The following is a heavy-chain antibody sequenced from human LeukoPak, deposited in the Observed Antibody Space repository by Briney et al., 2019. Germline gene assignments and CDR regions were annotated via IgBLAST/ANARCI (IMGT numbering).Heavy chain of an antibody. J-gene: IGHJ5*02. CDR3: AIYYYGSGSSWFDP. D-gene: IGHD3-10*01. Sequence: ASVKVSCKASGGTFSSYAISWVRQAPGQGLEWMGIINPSGGSTSYAQKFQGRVTMTRDTSTSTVYMELSSLRSEDTAVYYCAIYYYGSGSSWFDPWGQGTLVTVSS. V-gene: IGHV1-46*01. CDR2: INPSGGST. CDR1: GGTFSSYA.